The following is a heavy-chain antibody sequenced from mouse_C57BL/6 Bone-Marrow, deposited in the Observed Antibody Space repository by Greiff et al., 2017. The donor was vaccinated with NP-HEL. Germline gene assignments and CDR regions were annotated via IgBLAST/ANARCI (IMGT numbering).Heavy chain of an antibody. CDR3: AREGVYYGNYVDY. CDR1: GYTFTDYY. Sequence: EVQLQQSGPVLVKPGASVKMSCKASGYTFTDYYMNWVKQSHGKSLEWIGVINPYNGGTSYNQKFKGKATLTVDKSSSTAYMELNSLTSEDSAVYYCAREGVYYGNYVDYWGQGTTLTVSS. J-gene: IGHJ2*01. CDR2: INPYNGGT. V-gene: IGHV1-19*01. D-gene: IGHD2-1*01.